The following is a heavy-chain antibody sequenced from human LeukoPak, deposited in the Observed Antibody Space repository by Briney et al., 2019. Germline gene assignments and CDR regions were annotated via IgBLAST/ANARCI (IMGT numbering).Heavy chain of an antibody. Sequence: ASVKVSCKASGYTFTSYYMHWVRQAPGQGLEWMGIINPSGGSTSYAQKFQGGVTMTRDTSTSTVYMELSSLRSEDTAVYYCARGGSGSYYYDSSGLWSAFDIWGQGTMVTVSS. V-gene: IGHV1-46*01. J-gene: IGHJ3*02. CDR1: GYTFTSYY. D-gene: IGHD3-22*01. CDR2: INPSGGST. CDR3: ARGGSGSYYYDSSGLWSAFDI.